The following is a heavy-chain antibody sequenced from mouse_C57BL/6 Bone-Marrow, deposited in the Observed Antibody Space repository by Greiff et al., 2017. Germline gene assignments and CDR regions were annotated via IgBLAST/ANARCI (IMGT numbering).Heavy chain of an antibody. CDR2: INYDGSST. CDR3: ARGEGFAY. J-gene: IGHJ3*01. CDR1: GFTFSDYY. Sequence: EVLLVESEGGLVQPGSSMKLSCTASGFTFSDYYMAWVRQVPEKGLEWVANINYDGSSTYYLDSLKSRFIISRDNAKNILYLQMSRLKSEDTATYYCARGEGFAYWGQGTLVTVSA. V-gene: IGHV5-16*01.